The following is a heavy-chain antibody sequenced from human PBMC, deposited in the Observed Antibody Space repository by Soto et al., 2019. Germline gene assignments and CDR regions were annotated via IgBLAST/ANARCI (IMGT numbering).Heavy chain of an antibody. Sequence: QVQLVQSGAEVKKPGSSVKVSCKASGGTLSRSAISWVRQAPGQGLEWMGGIIPIFGPAIYAQKFRGRVSILAAESTRTAYMEMSSLRSEDTAVYSCGTGSSWTQVASWGQGPLVTVSS. CDR3: GTGSSWTQVAS. CDR1: GGTLSRSA. J-gene: IGHJ5*02. V-gene: IGHV1-69*01. D-gene: IGHD6-13*01. CDR2: IIPIFGPA.